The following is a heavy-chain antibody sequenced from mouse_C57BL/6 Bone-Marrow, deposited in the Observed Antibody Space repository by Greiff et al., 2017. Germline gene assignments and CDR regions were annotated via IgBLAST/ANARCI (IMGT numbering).Heavy chain of an antibody. V-gene: IGHV1-26*01. CDR3: AREGALLFDY. D-gene: IGHD3-1*01. Sequence: EVKLVESGPELVKPGASVKISCKASGYTFTDYYMNWVKQSHGKSLEWIGDINPNNGGTSYNQKFKGKATLTVDKSSSTAYMELRSLTSEDSAVYYCAREGALLFDYWGQGTTLTVSS. CDR1: GYTFTDYY. J-gene: IGHJ2*01. CDR2: INPNNGGT.